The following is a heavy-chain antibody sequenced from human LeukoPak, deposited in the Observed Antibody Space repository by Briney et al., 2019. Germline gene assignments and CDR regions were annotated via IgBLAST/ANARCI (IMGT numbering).Heavy chain of an antibody. CDR3: SRGTSAGGPISPFDF. Sequence: GGSLRLSCVASGFTFSKNWMHWVRQAPGKGLVWVSRIQGDGSNTNYADSVKGRFSISRDNAKNTVYLQMNSLRAEDTGIYYCSRGTSAGGPISPFDFWGQGTVVTVSS. CDR2: IQGDGSNT. V-gene: IGHV3-74*01. D-gene: IGHD6-13*01. J-gene: IGHJ4*02. CDR1: GFTFSKNW.